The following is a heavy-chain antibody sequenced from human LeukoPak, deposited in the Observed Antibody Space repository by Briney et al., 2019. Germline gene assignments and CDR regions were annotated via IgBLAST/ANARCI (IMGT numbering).Heavy chain of an antibody. CDR3: ARAGDYYYDSSGYCYS. D-gene: IGHD3-22*01. J-gene: IGHJ4*02. CDR1: GGSFSGYY. Sequence: SETLSLTCAVYGGSFSGYYWSWIRQPPGKGLEWIGEINHSGSTNYNPSLKSRVTISVDTSKNQFSLKLSSVTAADTAVYYCARAGDYYYDSSGYCYSWGQGTLVTVSS. V-gene: IGHV4-34*01. CDR2: INHSGST.